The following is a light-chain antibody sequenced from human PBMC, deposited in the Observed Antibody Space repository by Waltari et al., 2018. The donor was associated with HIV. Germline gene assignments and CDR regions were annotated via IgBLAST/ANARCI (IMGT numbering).Light chain of an antibody. J-gene: IGKJ2*03. CDR1: QDITNY. Sequence: DIQMTQSPSSLSASVGDRVTITCQASQDITNYLNWYQQKTGKAPKLLIYDASNLETGVPSRFSGSGSGTDFTFTISSLQPEDVSTYYCQQYDNLPYSFGQGTKLEIK. CDR3: QQYDNLPYS. CDR2: DAS. V-gene: IGKV1-33*01.